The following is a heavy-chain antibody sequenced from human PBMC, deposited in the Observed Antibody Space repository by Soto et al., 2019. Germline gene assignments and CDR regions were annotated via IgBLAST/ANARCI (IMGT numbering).Heavy chain of an antibody. Sequence: QVQLVESGGGVVQPGRSLRLSCAASGFTFSNYAIHWVRQAPGKGLEWVTVISYDGSNKYYADSVKGRFTISRDNSKNTLYLQMNSLRPEDTAVYYCARDRGAAAGHSYYWGQGTLVTVSS. D-gene: IGHD6-13*01. V-gene: IGHV3-30-3*01. CDR3: ARDRGAAAGHSYY. CDR1: GFTFSNYA. CDR2: ISYDGSNK. J-gene: IGHJ4*02.